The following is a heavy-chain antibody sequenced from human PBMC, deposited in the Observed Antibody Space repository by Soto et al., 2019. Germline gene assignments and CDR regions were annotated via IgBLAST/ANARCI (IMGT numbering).Heavy chain of an antibody. V-gene: IGHV4-31*03. Sequence: SETLSLTCTVSGDSISRNGFFWTWIRQHPGKGLEWIGYIYNSGSSYYNPSLKSRVIISVDTSKNHFSLNQTAVTAADTAVYYCARGTMLRGPGYYYAMDVWGQGTTVTVSS. CDR3: ARGTMLRGPGYYYAMDV. J-gene: IGHJ6*02. CDR1: GDSISRNGFF. D-gene: IGHD3-10*01. CDR2: IYNSGSS.